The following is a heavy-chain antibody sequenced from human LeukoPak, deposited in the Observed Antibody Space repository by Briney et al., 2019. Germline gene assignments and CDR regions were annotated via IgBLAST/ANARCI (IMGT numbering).Heavy chain of an antibody. V-gene: IGHV4-4*07. CDR1: GGSISSYY. D-gene: IGHD3-3*01. Sequence: SETLSLTCTVSGGSISSYYWSWIRQPAGKGLEWIGRIYTSGSTNYNPSLKSRVTMSVDTSKNQFSLKLSSVTAADTAVYYCARDLRFLEWPPGYYYYYMDVWGKGTTVTVSS. CDR2: IYTSGST. CDR3: ARDLRFLEWPPGYYYYYMDV. J-gene: IGHJ6*03.